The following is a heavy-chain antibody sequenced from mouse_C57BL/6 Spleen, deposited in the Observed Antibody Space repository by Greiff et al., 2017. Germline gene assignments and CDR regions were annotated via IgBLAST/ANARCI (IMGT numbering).Heavy chain of an antibody. Sequence: QVQLQQPGAELVKPGASVKLSCKASGYTFTSYWMHWVKQRPGQGLEWIGMIHPNSGSTNYNEKFKSKATLTVDKSSSTAYMQLSSLTSEDSAVYYCARASGSSPYYCDYWGQGTTLTVSS. CDR2: IHPNSGST. V-gene: IGHV1-64*01. D-gene: IGHD1-1*01. J-gene: IGHJ2*01. CDR1: GYTFTSYW. CDR3: ARASGSSPYYCDY.